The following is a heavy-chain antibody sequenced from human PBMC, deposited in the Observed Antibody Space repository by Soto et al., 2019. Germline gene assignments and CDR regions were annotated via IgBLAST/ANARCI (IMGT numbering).Heavy chain of an antibody. Sequence: GGFLKISCKGSGYNFKNYWIGWVRQMPGKGLEWMRIIYPGNSDTKYNPSFQGQFTITANKSITTTYLRWTSLKASVTAIYYCAASIFYYGMDVWGLGALVTVSS. CDR1: GYNFKNYW. V-gene: IGHV5-51*01. J-gene: IGHJ6*02. CDR2: IYPGNSDT. CDR3: AASIFYYGMDV.